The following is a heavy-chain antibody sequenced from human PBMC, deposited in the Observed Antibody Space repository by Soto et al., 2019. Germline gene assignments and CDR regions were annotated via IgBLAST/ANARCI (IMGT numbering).Heavy chain of an antibody. D-gene: IGHD6-13*01. CDR3: ARDRKMAAAGREYFDY. CDR2: IIPIFGTA. V-gene: IGHV1-69*13. J-gene: IGHJ4*02. CDR1: GGTFSSYA. Sequence: GASVKVSCKASGGTFSSYAISWVRQAPGQGLEWMGGIIPIFGTANYAQKFQGRVTITADESTSTAYMELSSLRSEDTAVYYCARDRKMAAAGREYFDYWGQGTLVTVSS.